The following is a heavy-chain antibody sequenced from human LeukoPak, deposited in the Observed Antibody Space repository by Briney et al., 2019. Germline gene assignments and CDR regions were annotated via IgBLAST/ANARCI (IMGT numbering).Heavy chain of an antibody. J-gene: IGHJ3*02. CDR3: ARDGDSSVGLGAFDI. D-gene: IGHD1-26*01. V-gene: IGHV3-23*01. Sequence: GRSLRPSCAASGFTFSSSGMSSVRQAPGKGLEWVSAISGGGGSTYYADSVQGRFTLSRDNSKNTLYLLMNSLRAEDTAVYYCARDGDSSVGLGAFDIWGQGTMVTVSS. CDR2: ISGGGGST. CDR1: GFTFSSSG.